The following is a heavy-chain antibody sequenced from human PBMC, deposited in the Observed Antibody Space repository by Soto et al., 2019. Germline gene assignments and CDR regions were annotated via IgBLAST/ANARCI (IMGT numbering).Heavy chain of an antibody. J-gene: IGHJ4*02. V-gene: IGHV3-15*01. CDR3: IGTYSGSSMRFDY. CDR2: VKSKTDGGTI. Sequence: EVQLVESGGGLVKPGGSLRLSCAASGFTFSNAWMTWVRQAPGKGLEWVGSVKSKTDGGTIDYAAPVKDRFTISRDDSKNTLYLQINSLKTEDTAVYYCIGTYSGSSMRFDYWGQGTLVTVSS. D-gene: IGHD5-12*01. CDR1: GFTFSNAW.